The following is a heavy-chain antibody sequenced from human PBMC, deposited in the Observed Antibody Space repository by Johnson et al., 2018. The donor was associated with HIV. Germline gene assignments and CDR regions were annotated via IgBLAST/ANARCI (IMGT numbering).Heavy chain of an antibody. D-gene: IGHD3-22*01. Sequence: EKLVESGGGLVQPGGSLRLSCAASGFTVSSNYMSWVRQGPGKGLEWVSVIYSGGSTYYADSVKGRFTISRDNYKNTLYLQMNSLRAEDSAVYYCARSVGYYDSSAYYYVDAFDIWGQGTMVTVSS. CDR3: ARSVGYYDSSAYYYVDAFDI. CDR2: IYSGGST. J-gene: IGHJ3*02. CDR1: GFTVSSNY. V-gene: IGHV3-66*02.